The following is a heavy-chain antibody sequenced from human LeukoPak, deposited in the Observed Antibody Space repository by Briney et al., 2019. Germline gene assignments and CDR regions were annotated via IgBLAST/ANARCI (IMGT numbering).Heavy chain of an antibody. J-gene: IGHJ3*02. CDR3: ARDPLKRSFDI. CDR1: GFTFSSHE. D-gene: IGHD3-16*01. CDR2: ISSGGGTI. Sequence: PGGSLRLSCAASGFTFSSHEMNWVRQAPEKGLEWVSYISSGGGTIYYAESVKGRFTISRDNAKNSLYLQMNSQRAEDTAVYYCARDPLKRSFDIWGQGTMVTVSS. V-gene: IGHV3-48*03.